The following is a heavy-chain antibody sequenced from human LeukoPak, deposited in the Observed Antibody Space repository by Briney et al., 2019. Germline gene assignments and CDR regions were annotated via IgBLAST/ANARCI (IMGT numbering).Heavy chain of an antibody. V-gene: IGHV3-21*04. CDR3: AKDGYYDSSAYYYVRYFDL. CDR2: ISSSSSYI. D-gene: IGHD3-22*01. CDR1: GFTFSSYS. Sequence: PGGSLRLSCAASGFTFSSYSMNWVRQAPGKGLEWVSSISSSSSYIYYADSLKGRFTISRDNAKNSLYLQMNSLRAEDTAVYYCAKDGYYDSSAYYYVRYFDLWGRGTLVTVSS. J-gene: IGHJ2*01.